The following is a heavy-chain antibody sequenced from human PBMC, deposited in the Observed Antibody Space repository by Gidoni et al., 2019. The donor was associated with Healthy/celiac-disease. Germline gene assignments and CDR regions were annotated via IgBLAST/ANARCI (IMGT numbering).Heavy chain of an antibody. D-gene: IGHD3-10*01. CDR3: AKDNYGSGRYYTSYYYYYGMDV. CDR2: ISYDGSNK. V-gene: IGHV3-30*18. J-gene: IGHJ6*02. Sequence: QVQLVESGGGVVQPGRSLRLSCAASGFTFSSYGMPWVRQAPGKGLEWVAVISYDGSNKYYADSVKGRFTISRDNSKNTLYLQMNSLRAEDTAVYYCAKDNYGSGRYYTSYYYYYGMDVWGQGTTVTVSS. CDR1: GFTFSSYG.